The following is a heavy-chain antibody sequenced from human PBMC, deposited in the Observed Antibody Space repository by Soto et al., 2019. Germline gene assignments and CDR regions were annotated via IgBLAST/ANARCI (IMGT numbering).Heavy chain of an antibody. D-gene: IGHD1-26*01. V-gene: IGHV4-4*02. Sequence: PSETLSLTCAVSGGSISSSNWWSWVRQPPGKGLEWIGEIYHSGSTYYNPSLKSRVTISVDTSKNQFSLKLSSVTAADTAVYYCARVGIVGAKGSWFDPWGQGTLVTVSS. CDR2: IYHSGST. CDR3: ARVGIVGAKGSWFDP. CDR1: GGSISSSNW. J-gene: IGHJ5*02.